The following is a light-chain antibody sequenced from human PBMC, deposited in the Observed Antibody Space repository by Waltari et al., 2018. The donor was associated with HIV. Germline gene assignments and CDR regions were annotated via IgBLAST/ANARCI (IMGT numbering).Light chain of an antibody. V-gene: IGKV1-5*03. CDR2: LPS. Sequence: IRLTQSPSSLSASIGDRVTITCRASQNIGNFLAWYQQKPGKAPKLLISLPSSLERGVPGRFSGSGSGADFTLTISGLQYEDFTTYYCQQYENYYGFGQGTRLE. CDR3: QQYENYYG. CDR1: QNIGNF. J-gene: IGKJ2*01.